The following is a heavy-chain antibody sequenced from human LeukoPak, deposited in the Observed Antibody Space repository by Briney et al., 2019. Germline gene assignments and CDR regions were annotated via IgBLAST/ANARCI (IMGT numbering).Heavy chain of an antibody. CDR1: GFTFSSYW. V-gene: IGHV3-7*01. D-gene: IGHD2/OR15-2a*01. CDR2: IKQDGSEE. CDR3: ARLLSNYYYYYMDV. J-gene: IGHJ6*03. Sequence: GGSLGLSCAASGFTFSSYWMSWVRQAPGKGPEWVANIKQDGSEEYYVDSVKGRFTISRDNAKNSLYLQMNSLTAEDTAVYYCARLLSNYYYYYMDVWGKGTTVTVSS.